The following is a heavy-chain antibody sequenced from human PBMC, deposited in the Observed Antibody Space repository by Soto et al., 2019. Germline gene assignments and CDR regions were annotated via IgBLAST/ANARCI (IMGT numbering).Heavy chain of an antibody. CDR1: GGSISSGDYY. CDR3: AREELRYYFDY. Sequence: SETLSLTCTVSGGSISSGDYYWSWIRQPPGKGLEWIGYIYYSGSTYYNPSLKSRVTISVDTSKNQFSLKLSSVTAADTAVYYCAREELRYYFDYWGQGTLVTVSS. CDR2: IYYSGST. D-gene: IGHD4-17*01. V-gene: IGHV4-30-4*01. J-gene: IGHJ4*02.